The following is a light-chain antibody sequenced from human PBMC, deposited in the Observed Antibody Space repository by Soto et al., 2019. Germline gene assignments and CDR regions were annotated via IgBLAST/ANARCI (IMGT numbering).Light chain of an antibody. V-gene: IGLV2-8*01. CDR3: TSYAGTYSFFYV. CDR1: SNDVGAYNY. CDR2: EVS. J-gene: IGLJ1*01. Sequence: YVLTQPRSETGSLGESFTISCTGTSNDVGAYNYVSWYQQLPGKAPKLIIYEVSKRPSGVPDRFSGSKSGNTASLTVSGLQAEDEADYYCTSYAGTYSFFYVFGTGTKVTVL.